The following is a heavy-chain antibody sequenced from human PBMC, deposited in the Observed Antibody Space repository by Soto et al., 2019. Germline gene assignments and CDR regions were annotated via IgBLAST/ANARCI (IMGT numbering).Heavy chain of an antibody. CDR3: ATARYCTRTTCSNSFDY. J-gene: IGHJ4*02. Sequence: ASVKVSCKVSGYTHTALSRHWVRQAAGEGLEGMGGFDLKDGETIYAQKFQGRVTMTEDRSTDTAYMEVSSLRSEDTAVYYCATARYCTRTTCSNSFDYWGQGTLVTVSS. CDR1: GYTHTALS. V-gene: IGHV1-24*01. CDR2: FDLKDGET. D-gene: IGHD2-2*01.